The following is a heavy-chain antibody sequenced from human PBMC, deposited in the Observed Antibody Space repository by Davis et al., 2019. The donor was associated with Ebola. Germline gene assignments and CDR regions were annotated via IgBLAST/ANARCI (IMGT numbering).Heavy chain of an antibody. V-gene: IGHV4-59*08. D-gene: IGHD6-13*01. CDR3: ARHLWRIAEAGTREDYYFDY. Sequence: PSETLSLTCTVSGGSISSYYWSWIRQPPGKGLEWIGYIYYSGSTNHTPSLKSRVTISVDTSKNPISLKLSSVTAADTAVYYCARHLWRIAEAGTREDYYFDYWGQGTLVTVSS. CDR1: GGSISSYY. CDR2: IYYSGST. J-gene: IGHJ4*02.